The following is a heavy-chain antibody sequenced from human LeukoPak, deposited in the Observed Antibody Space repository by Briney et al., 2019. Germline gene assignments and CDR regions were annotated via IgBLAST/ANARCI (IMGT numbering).Heavy chain of an antibody. J-gene: IGHJ4*02. CDR1: GYTFTNYG. V-gene: IGHV1-18*01. CDR2: ISAYDGNT. D-gene: IGHD2-15*01. CDR3: ARAGYSFPDGGADY. Sequence: ASVKVSCKASGYTFTNYGITWVRQAPGQGLEWMGWISAYDGNTNFAQKFQGRVTMTRNTSISTAYMELSSLRSEDTAVYYCARAGYSFPDGGADYWGQGTLVTVSS.